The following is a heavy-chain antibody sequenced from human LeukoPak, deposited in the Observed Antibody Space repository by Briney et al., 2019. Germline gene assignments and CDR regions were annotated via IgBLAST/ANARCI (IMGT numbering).Heavy chain of an antibody. D-gene: IGHD5-18*01. Sequence: GGSLRLSCAASGFTVSSNYMSWVRQAPGKGLEWVSSISSSSSYIYYADSVKGRFTISRDNAKNSLYLQMNSLRAEDTAVYYCARNTATYWYYGMDVWGQGTTVTVSS. CDR2: ISSSSSYI. V-gene: IGHV3-21*01. J-gene: IGHJ6*02. CDR1: GFTVSSNY. CDR3: ARNTATYWYYGMDV.